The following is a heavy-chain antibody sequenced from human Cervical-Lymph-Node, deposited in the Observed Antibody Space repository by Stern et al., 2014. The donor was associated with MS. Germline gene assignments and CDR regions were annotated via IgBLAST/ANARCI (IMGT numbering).Heavy chain of an antibody. CDR2: IYPGGSET. D-gene: IGHD1-14*01. Sequence: VQLVQSGAELIRPGESLKISCTGSGFKFSIYWIAWVRQMPGKGLEWMGIIYPGGSETRYSPSVKGQVTMYAATSDSTVFLQRGSLNASDTAMYFCARQTTAWASDVWGQGTLVTVSS. V-gene: IGHV5-51*01. J-gene: IGHJ4*02. CDR1: GFKFSIYW. CDR3: ARQTTAWASDV.